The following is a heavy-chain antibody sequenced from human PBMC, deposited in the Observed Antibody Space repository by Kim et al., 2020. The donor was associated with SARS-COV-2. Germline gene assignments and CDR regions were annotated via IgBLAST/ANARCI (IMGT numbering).Heavy chain of an antibody. J-gene: IGHJ6*02. CDR1: GLTFSSYG. V-gene: IGHV3-30*18. CDR3: AKEFWSGHYRGYYYGMDV. D-gene: IGHD3-3*01. CDR2: ILYDGSNK. Sequence: GGSLRLSCAASGLTFSSYGMHWVRQAPGKGLEWVAVILYDGSNKYYADSVKGRFTISRDNSKNTLYLQMNSLRAEDTAVYYCAKEFWSGHYRGYYYGMDVWGQGTTVTVSS.